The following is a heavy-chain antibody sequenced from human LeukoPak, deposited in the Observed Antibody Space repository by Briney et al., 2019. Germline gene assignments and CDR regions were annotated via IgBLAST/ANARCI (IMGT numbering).Heavy chain of an antibody. J-gene: IGHJ4*02. CDR2: INPSDGRT. D-gene: IGHD3-10*01. CDR1: GYTFTTYY. V-gene: IGHV1-46*01. CDR3: PRDQRRGYGSGSSIDY. Sequence: GASVKVSCKASGYTFTTYYMNWVGQAPGQRLEWLGIINPSDGRTSYAQKFQGRVTIDRHMSTSKVYMELSRLRSEDMAVYECPRDQRRGYGSGSSIDYWGQGTLVTVSS.